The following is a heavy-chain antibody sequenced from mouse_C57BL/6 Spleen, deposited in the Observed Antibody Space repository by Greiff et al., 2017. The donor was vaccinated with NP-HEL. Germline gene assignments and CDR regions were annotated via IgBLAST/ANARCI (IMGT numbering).Heavy chain of an antibody. CDR3: ARDGNRAWFAY. J-gene: IGHJ3*01. CDR2: ISDGGSYT. CDR1: GFTFSSYA. D-gene: IGHD4-1*01. V-gene: IGHV5-4*01. Sequence: EVQRVESGGGLVKPGGSLKLSCAASGFTFSSYAMSWVRQTPEKRLEWVATISDGGSYTYYPDNVKGRFTISRDNAKNNLYLQMSHLKSEDTAMYYCARDGNRAWFAYWGQGTLVTVSA.